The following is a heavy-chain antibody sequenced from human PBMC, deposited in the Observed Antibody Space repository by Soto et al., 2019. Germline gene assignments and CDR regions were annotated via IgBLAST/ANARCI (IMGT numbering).Heavy chain of an antibody. CDR3: ARDRGGRYFDWLLASYTGGMDV. J-gene: IGHJ6*02. CDR2: IYYSGST. Sequence: SETLSLTCTVSGGSISSYYWSWIRQPPGKGLEWIGYIYYSGSTNYNPSLKSRVTISVDTSKNQFSLKLSSVTAADTAVYYCARDRGGRYFDWLLASYTGGMDVWGQGTTVTVSS. CDR1: GGSISSYY. D-gene: IGHD3-9*01. V-gene: IGHV4-59*01.